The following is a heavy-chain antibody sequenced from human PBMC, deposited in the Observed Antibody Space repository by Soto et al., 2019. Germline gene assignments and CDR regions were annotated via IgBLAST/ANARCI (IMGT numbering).Heavy chain of an antibody. J-gene: IGHJ4*02. CDR3: ARLEGLATISYYFDF. CDR2: IYYRGNA. CDR1: DDSINSDKFY. Sequence: HLQLQESGPGLVKPSETLSLMCSVSDDSINSDKFYWGWIRQPPGKGLEWIGSIYYRGNAYYNPSLQTRDTISLDKSKSQCSLKLNCVTAADSAVYFCARLEGLATISYYFDFWGPGALVTVSS. V-gene: IGHV4-39*01. D-gene: IGHD5-12*01.